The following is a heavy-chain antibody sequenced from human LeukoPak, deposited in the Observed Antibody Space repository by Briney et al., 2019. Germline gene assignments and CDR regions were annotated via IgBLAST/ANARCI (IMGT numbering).Heavy chain of an antibody. V-gene: IGHV4-61*02. CDR1: GRSISSGSYY. D-gene: IGHD1-26*01. Sequence: SETLSLTCSVSGRSISSGSYYWSWIRQPAGKGLEWIGRIYSSGSTNYNPSLKSRVTISVDTSKNQFSLKLSSVTAADTALYYCARENQWELIFDNWGQGTLVTVSS. CDR2: IYSSGST. CDR3: ARENQWELIFDN. J-gene: IGHJ4*02.